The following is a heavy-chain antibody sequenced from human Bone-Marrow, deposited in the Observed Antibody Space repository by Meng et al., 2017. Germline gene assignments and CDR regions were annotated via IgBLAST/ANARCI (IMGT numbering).Heavy chain of an antibody. CDR1: GFTFSSYG. Sequence: GESLKISYAASGFTFSSYGMHWVRQAPGKGLEWVAVIWYDGSNKYYADSVKGRFTISRDNSKNTLYLQMNSLRAEDTAVYYCARDFGEAYCGGDCYWGLEYWAQGKRFTVS. CDR3: ARDFGEAYCGGDCYWGLEY. D-gene: IGHD2-21*02. V-gene: IGHV3-33*01. J-gene: IGHJ4*02. CDR2: IWYDGSNK.